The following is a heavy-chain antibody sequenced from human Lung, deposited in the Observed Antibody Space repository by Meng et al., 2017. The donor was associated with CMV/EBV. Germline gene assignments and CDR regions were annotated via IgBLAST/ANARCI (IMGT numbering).Heavy chain of an antibody. CDR3: VHSIYGGTYFDF. V-gene: IGHV2-5*01. J-gene: IGHJ4*02. CDR1: GFSLTNGGVG. CDR2: IYWNDEK. D-gene: IGHD4-23*01. Sequence: CTCSGFSLTNGGVGVGWIRQPPGQALEWLAIIYWNDEKRHSSSLKSRLTITRDTSKNQVVLTMTNMDPVDTATYYCVHSIYGGTYFDFWGQGTLVTVSS.